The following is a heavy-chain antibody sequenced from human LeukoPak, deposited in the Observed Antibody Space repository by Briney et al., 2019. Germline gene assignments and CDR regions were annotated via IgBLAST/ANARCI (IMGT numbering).Heavy chain of an antibody. CDR2: IYYSGST. D-gene: IGHD3-10*01. V-gene: IGHV4-59*01. Sequence: SETLSLTCTVSGGSISSYYWSWIRQPPGKGLEWIGYIYYSGSTNYNPSLKSRVTISVDTSKNQFSLKLSSVTAADTAVYYCARDSHGSGSYYKYAFDIWGQGTMVTVSS. CDR1: GGSISSYY. CDR3: ARDSHGSGSYYKYAFDI. J-gene: IGHJ3*02.